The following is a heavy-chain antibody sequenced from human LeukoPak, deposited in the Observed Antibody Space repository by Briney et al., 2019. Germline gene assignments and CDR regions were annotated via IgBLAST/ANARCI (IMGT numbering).Heavy chain of an antibody. J-gene: IGHJ3*02. V-gene: IGHV3-53*01. CDR2: IYSGGNT. CDR1: GFTVSSNY. CDR3: ARDRPYYDILTGYYIGEAFDI. Sequence: PGGSLRLSCAASGFTVSSNYMSWVRQAPGKGLEWVSVIYSGGNTYYADSVKGRFTISRDNSKNTLYLQMNSLRAGDTAVYYCARDRPYYDILTGYYIGEAFDIWGQGTMVTVSS. D-gene: IGHD3-9*01.